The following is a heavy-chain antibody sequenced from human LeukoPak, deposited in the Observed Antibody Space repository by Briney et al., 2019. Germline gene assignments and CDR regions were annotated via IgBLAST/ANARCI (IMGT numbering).Heavy chain of an antibody. Sequence: GGSLRLPCVASGFSFSTYNMTWVRQAPGKGLEWVSLISISTNYTYYADSMKGRFTISRDNAKNSLYLRMSSLRAEDTAVYYCARETRTDAFDIWGQGTMVTVSS. CDR2: ISISTNYT. J-gene: IGHJ3*02. CDR3: ARETRTDAFDI. D-gene: IGHD1-14*01. CDR1: GFSFSTYN. V-gene: IGHV3-21*01.